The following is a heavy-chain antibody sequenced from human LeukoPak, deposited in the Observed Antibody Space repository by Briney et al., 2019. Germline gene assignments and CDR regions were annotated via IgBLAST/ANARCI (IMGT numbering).Heavy chain of an antibody. Sequence: GASLRLSCAASGFTFSNYAMSWVRQAPGKGLEWVSAITGSGGNTYYADSVKGRFTISRDNSKNTVFLQMNTLRAEDTAVYYCAKWGDYDVLTGYYVSDYWGQGTLVTVSS. CDR2: ITGSGGNT. CDR3: AKWGDYDVLTGYYVSDY. J-gene: IGHJ4*02. D-gene: IGHD3-9*01. CDR1: GFTFSNYA. V-gene: IGHV3-23*01.